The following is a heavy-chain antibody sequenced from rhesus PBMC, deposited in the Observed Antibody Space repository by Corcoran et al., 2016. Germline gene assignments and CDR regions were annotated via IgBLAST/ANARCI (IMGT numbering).Heavy chain of an antibody. J-gene: IGHJ5-2*02. D-gene: IGHD5-24*01. CDR3: ARDPRYRGYEVSSLAV. V-gene: IGHV4-147*01. Sequence: QVQLQESGPGLVKPSETLSLPCAVSGGSFISYWWGWIRQTPGKGLEWLGSIYGSSGSTAYTPSLTSLATISGDTSKNQFSLKLSSVTAADTAVYYCARDPRYRGYEVSSLAVWGRGVLVTVSS. CDR2: IYGSSGST. CDR1: GGSFISYW.